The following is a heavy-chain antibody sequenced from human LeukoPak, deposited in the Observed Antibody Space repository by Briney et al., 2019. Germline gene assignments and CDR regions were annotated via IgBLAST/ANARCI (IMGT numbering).Heavy chain of an antibody. CDR3: ARDPPPFWSGYYSGALDAFDI. J-gene: IGHJ3*02. CDR2: VNHSGSTT. CDR1: GGSFSGYY. V-gene: IGHV4-34*01. D-gene: IGHD3-3*01. Sequence: SETLSLTCAVYGGSFSGYYWSWIRQPPGKGLEWIGEVNHSGSTTNYNPSLKSRVTISLDTSKNQFSLKVFSVTAADTAVYYCARDPPPFWSGYYSGALDAFDIWGQGTMVTVSS.